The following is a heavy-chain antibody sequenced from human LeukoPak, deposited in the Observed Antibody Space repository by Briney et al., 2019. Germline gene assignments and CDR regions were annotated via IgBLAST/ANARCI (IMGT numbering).Heavy chain of an antibody. Sequence: SETLSLTCAVSGGSISSSNWWSWVRQPPGKGLEWIGEIYHSGSTNYNPSPKSRLTMSVDTSKNQFSLNLTSVTAADTAVYYCARETMFSGYYFDFWGQGILVTVSS. CDR3: ARETMFSGYYFDF. V-gene: IGHV4-4*02. CDR1: GGSISSSNW. CDR2: IYHSGST. J-gene: IGHJ4*02. D-gene: IGHD3-10*02.